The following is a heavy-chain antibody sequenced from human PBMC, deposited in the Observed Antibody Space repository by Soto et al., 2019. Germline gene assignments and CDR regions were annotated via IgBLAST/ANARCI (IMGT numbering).Heavy chain of an antibody. J-gene: IGHJ6*02. CDR2: ISSSGSTI. CDR3: AVTLKFREYYYYGMDV. CDR1: GFTFSDYY. Sequence: QVQLVESGGGLVKPGGSLRLSCAASGFTFSDYYMSWIRQAPGKGLEWVSYISSSGSTIYYADYVKGRFTISRDNAKNSLYLQMNSLRAEDTAVYYCAVTLKFREYYYYGMDVWGQGTTVTVSS. V-gene: IGHV3-11*01.